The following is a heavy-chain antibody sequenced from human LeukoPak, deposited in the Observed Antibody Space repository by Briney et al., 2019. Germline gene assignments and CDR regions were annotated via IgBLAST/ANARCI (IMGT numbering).Heavy chain of an antibody. CDR2: ITSSSSYV. Sequence: GGSLRLSCEASGFTFSNYNMNWVRQAPGQRLEWVSSITSSSSYVFYADSVKGRFTISRDNAQNSLYLQMNSLRAEDTAVYYCAKDRGAYYYDSSGYAPSDYWGQGTLVTVSS. V-gene: IGHV3-21*01. D-gene: IGHD3-22*01. CDR1: GFTFSNYN. J-gene: IGHJ4*02. CDR3: AKDRGAYYYDSSGYAPSDY.